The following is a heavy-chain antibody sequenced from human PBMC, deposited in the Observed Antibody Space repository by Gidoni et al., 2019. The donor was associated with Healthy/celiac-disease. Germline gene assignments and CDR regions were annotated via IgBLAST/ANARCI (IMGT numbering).Heavy chain of an antibody. Sequence: QVQLVESGGGVVQPGRSLRLSCAASGFTFSSYGMHWVRQAPGKGLEWVAVISYDGSNKYYADSVKGRFTISRDNSKNTLYLQMNSLRAEDTAVYYCAKDLLYYDSSGHDYWGQGTLVTVSS. D-gene: IGHD3-22*01. CDR1: GFTFSSYG. CDR2: ISYDGSNK. CDR3: AKDLLYYDSSGHDY. J-gene: IGHJ4*02. V-gene: IGHV3-30*18.